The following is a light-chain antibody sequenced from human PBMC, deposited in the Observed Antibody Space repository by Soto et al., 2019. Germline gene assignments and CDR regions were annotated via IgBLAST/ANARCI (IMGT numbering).Light chain of an antibody. CDR3: HQYGNSPQT. CDR2: GAS. V-gene: IGKV3-20*01. CDR1: QSVSSAN. Sequence: DIVMTQSPDSLAVSLGERATLSCMASQSVSSANFAWYQQKPGQAPRLLIYGASSRATGIPDRFSGSGSGTVFTLTINILEPDDFAVYYCHQYGNSPQTFGQGTKVDIQ. J-gene: IGKJ1*01.